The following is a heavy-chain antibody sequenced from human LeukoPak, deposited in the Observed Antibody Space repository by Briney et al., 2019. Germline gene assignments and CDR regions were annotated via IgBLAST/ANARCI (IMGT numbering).Heavy chain of an antibody. D-gene: IGHD3-10*01. CDR2: IYTSGST. V-gene: IGHV4-61*09. J-gene: IGHJ4*02. CDR1: GGSISSSTYY. CDR3: ARQTGSGLFSLP. Sequence: PSETLSLTCTVSGGSISSSTYYWSWIRQPAGKGLEWIGHIYTSGSTNYDPSLKSRVTISVDTSKNQFSLKLSSVTAADTAVYYCARQTGSGLFSLPGGQGTLVTVSS.